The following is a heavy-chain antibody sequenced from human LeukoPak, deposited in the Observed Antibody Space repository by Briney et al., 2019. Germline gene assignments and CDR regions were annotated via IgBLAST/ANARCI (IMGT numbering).Heavy chain of an antibody. V-gene: IGHV1-3*01. D-gene: IGHD1-1*01. CDR1: GYTFTSYS. Sequence: ASVKVSCKASGYTFTSYSMHWVRPAPGQRLEWMGYINAVTGNTEYSQRFQGRVTITRDTSASTVYMELSSLRSEDTAMYFCLREGGVPPWTWGQGTLVTVSS. CDR3: LREGGVPPWT. CDR2: INAVTGNT. J-gene: IGHJ5*02.